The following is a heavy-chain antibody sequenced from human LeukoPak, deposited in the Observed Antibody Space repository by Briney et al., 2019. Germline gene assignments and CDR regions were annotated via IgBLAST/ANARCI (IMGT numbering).Heavy chain of an antibody. CDR3: ARRVSGYDHNYYYYMDV. CDR2: ISAYNGNT. J-gene: IGHJ6*03. CDR1: GYTFTSYG. D-gene: IGHD5-12*01. Sequence: ASVKVSCKASGYTFTSYGISWVRQAPGQGLEWMGWISAYNGNTNYAQKLQGRVTMTTDTSTSTAYMKLRSLRSDDTAVYYCARRVSGYDHNYYYYMDVWGKGTTVTVSS. V-gene: IGHV1-18*01.